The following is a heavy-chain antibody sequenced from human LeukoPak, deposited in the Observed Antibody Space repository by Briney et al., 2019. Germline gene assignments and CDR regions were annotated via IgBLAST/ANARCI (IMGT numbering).Heavy chain of an antibody. J-gene: IGHJ5*02. CDR2: INHSGST. CDR3: ARGGNYRITMVRGSRRLGTPFDP. Sequence: SETLSLTCAVYGGSFSGYYWSWIRQPPGKGLEWIGEINHSGSTNYNPSLKSRVTISVDTSKNQFSLKLSSVTAADTAVYYCARGGNYRITMVRGSRRLGTPFDPWGQGTLVTVSS. CDR1: GGSFSGYY. D-gene: IGHD3-10*01. V-gene: IGHV4-34*01.